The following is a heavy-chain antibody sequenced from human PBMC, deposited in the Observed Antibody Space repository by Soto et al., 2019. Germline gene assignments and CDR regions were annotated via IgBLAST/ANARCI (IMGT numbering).Heavy chain of an antibody. Sequence: QPGGSLRLSCAASGFTFSSYGMHWVRQAPGKGLEWVAVIWYDGSNKYYADSVKGRFTISRDNSKNTLYLQMNSLRAEDTAVYYCARDPFGELYSGMDVWGQGTTVTV. CDR3: ARDPFGELYSGMDV. D-gene: IGHD3-10*01. V-gene: IGHV3-33*01. J-gene: IGHJ6*02. CDR2: IWYDGSNK. CDR1: GFTFSSYG.